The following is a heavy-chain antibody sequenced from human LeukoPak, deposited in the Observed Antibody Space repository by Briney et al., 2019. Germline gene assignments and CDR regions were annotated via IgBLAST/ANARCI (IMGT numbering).Heavy chain of an antibody. J-gene: IGHJ4*02. D-gene: IGHD3-22*01. CDR2: ISYDGSNK. CDR3: ASWGSGYYYDSSGSRGPGY. V-gene: IGHV3-30*04. Sequence: GGSLRLSCAASGFTFSSYAMHWVRQAPGKGLEWVAVISYDGSNKYYADSVKGRFTISRDNSKNTLYLQMNSLRAEDTAVYYCASWGSGYYYDSSGSRGPGYWGQGTLVTVSS. CDR1: GFTFSSYA.